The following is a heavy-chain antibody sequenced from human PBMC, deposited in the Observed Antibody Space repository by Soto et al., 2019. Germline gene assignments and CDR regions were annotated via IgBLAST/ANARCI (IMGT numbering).Heavy chain of an antibody. CDR1: GYTFTSYG. V-gene: IGHV1-18*01. Sequence: ASVKVSCKASGYTFTSYGISWVRQAPGQGLEWMGWISAYNGNTNYAQKLQGRVTMTTDTSTSTAYMELRSLRSDDTAVYYCASNWNYRGYNSPSPFDYWGQGTLVTVSS. D-gene: IGHD1-7*01. CDR2: ISAYNGNT. J-gene: IGHJ4*02. CDR3: ASNWNYRGYNSPSPFDY.